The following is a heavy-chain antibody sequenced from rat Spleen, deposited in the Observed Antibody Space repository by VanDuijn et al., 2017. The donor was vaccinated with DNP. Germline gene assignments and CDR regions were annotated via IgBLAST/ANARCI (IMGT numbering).Heavy chain of an antibody. CDR3: TFLKYGSPSWFAY. CDR1: GYTFTNYY. CDR2: IETGSGGT. J-gene: IGHJ3*01. Sequence: QIQLQQSGAELAKPGSSVKISCKASGYTFTNYYIGWIKQTTGQGLDYIGYIETGSGGTKYNEKFKGKATLTVDKSSSTAFMQLSSLTPDDSAVYYCTFLKYGSPSWFAYWGRGTLVTVSS. V-gene: IGHV1-43*01. D-gene: IGHD1-3*01.